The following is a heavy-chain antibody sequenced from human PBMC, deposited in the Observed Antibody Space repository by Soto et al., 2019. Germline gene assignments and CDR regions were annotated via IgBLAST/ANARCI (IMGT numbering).Heavy chain of an antibody. V-gene: IGHV5-51*01. J-gene: IGHJ3*02. D-gene: IGHD2-2*01. CDR2: IYPDDSDT. CDR3: AKTFTSATNDAFDI. Sequence: PGASLKISCKLSGHSLTIYWIAWVRQMPGKGLQWMGIIYPDDSDTRYSPSFQGQVTISADKSVSTAYLQWKSPKASDTAVYCAAKTFTSATNDAFDIWGQGTMVTVSS. CDR1: GHSLTIYW.